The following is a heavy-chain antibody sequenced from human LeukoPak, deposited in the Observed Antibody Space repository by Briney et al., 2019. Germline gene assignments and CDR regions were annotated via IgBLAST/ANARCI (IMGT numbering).Heavy chain of an antibody. CDR2: ISAGGGNT. Sequence: TGGSLRLSCAASGFTFRTFAMSWVREAPGKGLESVSDISAGGGNTYYADSVKGRFTLSRDNSKSTLYLQMHSLRPEHSAVYNCAKGHIEYGTGFDCWGQGTLVTVSS. CDR3: AKGHIEYGTGFDC. V-gene: IGHV3-23*01. CDR1: GFTFRTFA. J-gene: IGHJ4*02. D-gene: IGHD4/OR15-4a*01.